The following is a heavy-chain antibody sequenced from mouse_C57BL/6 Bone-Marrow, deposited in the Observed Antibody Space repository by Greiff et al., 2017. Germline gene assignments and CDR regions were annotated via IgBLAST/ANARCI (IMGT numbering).Heavy chain of an antibody. Sequence: VQLQQSGAELVKPGASVKLSCKASGYTFTSYWMQWVKQRPGQGLEWIGEIDPSDSYTNYNQKFKGKATLTVDTSSSTAYMQLSSLTSEDSAVYYCARESYGNYAYWYFDVWGTGTTVTVSS. CDR2: IDPSDSYT. J-gene: IGHJ1*03. CDR3: ARESYGNYAYWYFDV. CDR1: GYTFTSYW. D-gene: IGHD2-1*01. V-gene: IGHV1-50*01.